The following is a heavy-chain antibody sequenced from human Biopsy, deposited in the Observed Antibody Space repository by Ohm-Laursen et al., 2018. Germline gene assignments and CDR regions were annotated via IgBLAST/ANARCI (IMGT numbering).Heavy chain of an antibody. CDR1: GFTFHDYA. D-gene: IGHD2-21*02. V-gene: IGHV3-9*01. J-gene: IGHJ4*02. CDR2: ITWHSGSI. Sequence: PLRLSRPASGFTFHDYAMHWVRQAPGQGLEWVSGITWHSGSIGYADSVKGRFSIFRDNAKHCLYLQMNSLRAEDTALYYCAIDLGQVTAAIGHWGQGTLVTVSS. CDR3: AIDLGQVTAAIGH.